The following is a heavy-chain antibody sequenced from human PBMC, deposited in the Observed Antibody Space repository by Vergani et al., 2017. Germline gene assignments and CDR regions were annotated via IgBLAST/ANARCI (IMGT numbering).Heavy chain of an antibody. J-gene: IGHJ5*02. CDR2: NYYSGST. D-gene: IGHD2-2*02. CDR1: GGSISSSSYY. CDR3: ARAPPVVPAAIGWFDP. Sequence: QLQLQESGPGLVKPSETLSLTCTVSGGSISSSSYYWGWIRQPPGKGLEWIGSNYYSGSTNYYPSIKSRVTISVDTAKNQFSLKLSPVTAADTAVYYWARAPPVVPAAIGWFDPWGQGTLVTVSS. V-gene: IGHV4-39*07.